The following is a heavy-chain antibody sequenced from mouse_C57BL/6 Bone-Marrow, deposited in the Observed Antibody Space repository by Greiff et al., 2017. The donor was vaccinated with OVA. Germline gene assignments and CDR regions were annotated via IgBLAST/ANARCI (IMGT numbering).Heavy chain of an antibody. J-gene: IGHJ2*01. D-gene: IGHD1-1*01. CDR3: ARRGYYYGSSDYFDY. CDR2: INPNNGGT. V-gene: IGHV1-26*01. Sequence: EVQLQQSGPELVKPGASVKISCKASGYTFTDYYMNWVKQSHGKSLEWIGDINPNNGGTSYNQKFKGKATLTVDKSSSTAYMELRSLTSEDSAVYYCARRGYYYGSSDYFDYWGQGTTLTVSS. CDR1: GYTFTDYY.